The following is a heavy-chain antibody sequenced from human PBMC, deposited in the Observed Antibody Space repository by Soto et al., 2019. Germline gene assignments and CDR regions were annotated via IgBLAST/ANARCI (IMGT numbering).Heavy chain of an antibody. CDR2: INPYNGNT. CDR1: GEDFNSYG. Sequence: GSGNGRGKASGEDFNSYGMSLVRQAPGQGLEWMAWINPYNGNTKYAEKFLGRVTVTTDTSTATAYMEVRSLTSEDAAVFYCARVGVGLEATRVWPDWGQGTPVTGSS. V-gene: IGHV1-18*01. D-gene: IGHD3-16*01. CDR3: ARVGVGLEATRVWPD. J-gene: IGHJ4*02.